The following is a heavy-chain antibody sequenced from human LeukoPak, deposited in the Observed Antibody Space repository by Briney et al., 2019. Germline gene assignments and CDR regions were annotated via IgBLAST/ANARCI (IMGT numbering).Heavy chain of an antibody. V-gene: IGHV1-69*04. Sequence: SVKVSCKASGYTFTNYGISWVRQAPGQGLEWMGRIIPILGIANYAQKFQGRVTITADKSTSTAYMELSSLRSEDTAVYYCARVDTAMVIDYWGQGTLVTVSS. CDR3: ARVDTAMVIDY. CDR1: GYTFTNYG. D-gene: IGHD5-18*01. CDR2: IIPILGIA. J-gene: IGHJ4*02.